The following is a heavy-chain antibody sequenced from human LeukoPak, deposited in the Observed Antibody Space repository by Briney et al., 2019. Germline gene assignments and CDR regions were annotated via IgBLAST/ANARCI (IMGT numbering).Heavy chain of an antibody. V-gene: IGHV1-2*02. J-gene: IGHJ4*02. Sequence: ASVKVSCKASGYTFTGYYMHCVRQAPGQGLEWMGWINPNSGGTNYAQKFQGRVTMTRDTSISTAYMELSRLRSDDTAVYYCAREYSSGWYATGGLDYWGQGTLVTVSS. CDR2: INPNSGGT. CDR1: GYTFTGYY. CDR3: AREYSSGWYATGGLDY. D-gene: IGHD6-19*01.